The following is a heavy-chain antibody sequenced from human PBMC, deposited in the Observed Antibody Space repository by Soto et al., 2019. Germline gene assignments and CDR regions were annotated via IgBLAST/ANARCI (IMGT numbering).Heavy chain of an antibody. CDR1: GYSFTAYY. V-gene: IGHV1-2*02. Sequence: QVQLMQSGAEVRKPGASVKVSCKATGYSFTAYYTHWVRQAPGQGLEWLGWMNPNSGDSNYAQQFQGRVTMTRDTSISTAYMVLRRLTFDDTAVYYCTRDGGYSSSSGLLSYWGQGTLVTVSS. D-gene: IGHD6-6*01. J-gene: IGHJ4*02. CDR2: MNPNSGDS. CDR3: TRDGGYSSSSGLLSY.